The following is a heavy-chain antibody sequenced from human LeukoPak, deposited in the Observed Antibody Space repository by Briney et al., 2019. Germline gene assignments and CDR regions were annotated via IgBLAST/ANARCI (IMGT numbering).Heavy chain of an antibody. D-gene: IGHD2-2*01. CDR3: ARGYCSSTSCPNFDP. CDR2: ISAYNGNT. Sequence: ASVKVSCKASGYTFTSYGISWVRQAPEQGLEWMGWISAYNGNTNYAQKLQGRVTMTTDTSTSTAYMELRSLRSDDTAVYYCARGYCSSTSCPNFDPWGQGTLVTVSS. J-gene: IGHJ5*02. CDR1: GYTFTSYG. V-gene: IGHV1-18*01.